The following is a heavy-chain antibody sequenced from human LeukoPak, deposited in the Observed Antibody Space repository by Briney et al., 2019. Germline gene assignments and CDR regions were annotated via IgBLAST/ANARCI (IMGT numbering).Heavy chain of an antibody. V-gene: IGHV4-59*08. CDR3: ARARRDAYNNDVWSKSPSYCFDY. D-gene: IGHD5-24*01. Sequence: SKTLSLTCTASGASISNEFWSWIRQPPGKGLEYIGYTSYSGSINYNPSLESRVNISVDTSKNQISLNLKFVTAAGTAVYYCARARRDAYNNDVWSKSPSYCFDYWGQGTLVTVSS. CDR1: GASISNEF. CDR2: TSYSGSI. J-gene: IGHJ4*02.